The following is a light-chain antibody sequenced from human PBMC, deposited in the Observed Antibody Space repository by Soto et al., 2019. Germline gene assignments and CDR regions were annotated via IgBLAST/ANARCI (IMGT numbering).Light chain of an antibody. Sequence: QYVLTQPPSVSAAPGQRVTIFCSGSSSTIGNNYVSWYQQLPGTAPILLIYDNYYRPSGIPDRFSGSKSGTSATLVITGVQTGDEADYYCGTWDSNLDNGVVFGGGTKLTVL. J-gene: IGLJ2*01. CDR3: GTWDSNLDNGVV. CDR1: SSTIGNNY. V-gene: IGLV1-51*01. CDR2: DNY.